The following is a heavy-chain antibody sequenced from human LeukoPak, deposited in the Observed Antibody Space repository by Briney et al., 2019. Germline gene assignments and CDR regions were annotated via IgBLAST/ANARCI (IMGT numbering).Heavy chain of an antibody. CDR3: ARAGLMVRGVYNWFDP. CDR2: ISSGSNTI. Sequence: GGSLRLSCTASKFTFSTYNLNWVRQAPGKGLEWISYISSGSNTIYYADSVKGRFTISRDNAKSSLYLQINSLRAEDTAVYYCARAGLMVRGVYNWFDPWGQGTLVTVSS. J-gene: IGHJ5*02. D-gene: IGHD3-10*01. CDR1: KFTFSTYN. V-gene: IGHV3-48*01.